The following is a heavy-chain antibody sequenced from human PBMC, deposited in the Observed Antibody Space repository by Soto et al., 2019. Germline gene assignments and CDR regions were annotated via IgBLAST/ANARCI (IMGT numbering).Heavy chain of an antibody. J-gene: IGHJ4*02. CDR3: AGSSGWYHPMWDY. D-gene: IGHD6-19*01. Sequence: EVQLVESGGGLVQPGGFLRLSCAASGFTFSSYWMSWVRQAPGKGLEWVANIKQDGSEKYYVDSVKGRFTISRDNAKNSLYLQMNSLRAEDTAVYYCAGSSGWYHPMWDYWGQGTLVTVSS. CDR1: GFTFSSYW. CDR2: IKQDGSEK. V-gene: IGHV3-7*01.